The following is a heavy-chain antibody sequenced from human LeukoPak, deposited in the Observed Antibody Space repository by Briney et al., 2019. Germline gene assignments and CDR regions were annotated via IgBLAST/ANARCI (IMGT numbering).Heavy chain of an antibody. V-gene: IGHV3-21*01. D-gene: IGHD6-19*01. CDR3: ARAVAGSQLDH. J-gene: IGHJ5*02. CDR2: IRSSSSYI. Sequence: GGSLRLSCAASGFTFSSYTMNWVRLAPGKGLEWVSSIRSSSSYIYYADSVKGRFTISRDNAKNSLYLQMNSLTFADTAVYYCARAVAGSQLDHWGQGTQVTVSS. CDR1: GFTFSSYT.